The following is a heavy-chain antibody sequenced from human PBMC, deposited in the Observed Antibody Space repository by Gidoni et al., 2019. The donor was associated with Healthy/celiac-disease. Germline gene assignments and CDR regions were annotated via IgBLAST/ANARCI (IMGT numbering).Heavy chain of an antibody. V-gene: IGHV3-23*01. D-gene: IGHD3-3*01. Sequence: EVQLLESGGGLVQPGGSLRLSCAASGFTFSSYAMSWVRQAPGKGLEWVSAIRCSGGSTYYADSVKGRFTISRDNSKNTLYLQMNSLRAEDTAVYYCAKGGYDFWSGYHRKYFDYWGQGTLVTVSS. CDR3: AKGGYDFWSGYHRKYFDY. CDR2: IRCSGGST. CDR1: GFTFSSYA. J-gene: IGHJ4*02.